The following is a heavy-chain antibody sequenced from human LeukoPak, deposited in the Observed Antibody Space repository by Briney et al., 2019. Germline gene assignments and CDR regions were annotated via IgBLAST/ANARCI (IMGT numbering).Heavy chain of an antibody. CDR3: AKGASPSPVYFDH. D-gene: IGHD1-26*01. CDR2: ISYDGSNK. J-gene: IGHJ4*02. CDR1: GFTFSSYA. Sequence: GGSLRLSCAASGFTFSSYAMHWVRQAPGKGLEWVAIISYDGSNKYYADSVKGRFTISRDNSKNTLHLQMNSLRAEDTAVYYCAKGASPSPVYFDHWGQGTLVTVSS. V-gene: IGHV3-30-3*01.